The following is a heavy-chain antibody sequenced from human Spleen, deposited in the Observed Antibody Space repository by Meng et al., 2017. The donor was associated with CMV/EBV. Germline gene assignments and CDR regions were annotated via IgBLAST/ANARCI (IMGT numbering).Heavy chain of an antibody. V-gene: IGHV3-7*01. CDR2: IKQDGSEK. CDR1: GFTFSNYW. J-gene: IGHJ6*02. Sequence: GESLKISCAASGFTFSNYWMSWVRQAPGKELEWVANIKQDGSEKFYVDSVKGRFTISRDNAKNSLYLQINSLRAEDTAVYFCARDLGTASHQFLYAHNYYGMDVWGQGTTVTVSS. CDR3: ARDLGTASHQFLYAHNYYGMDV. D-gene: IGHD2-2*02.